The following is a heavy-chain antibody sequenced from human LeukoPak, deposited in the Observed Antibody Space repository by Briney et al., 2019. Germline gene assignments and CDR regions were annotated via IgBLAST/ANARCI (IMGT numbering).Heavy chain of an antibody. J-gene: IGHJ2*01. CDR1: GFTFSSYA. Sequence: GGSLRLSCAASGFTFSSYAMHWVRQAPGKGLEWVAVISYDGSNKYYADSVKGRFTISRDNSKNTLYLQMNSLRAEDTAVYYCARDAVPYCGGDCYLHWYFDLWGRGTLVTVSS. CDR2: ISYDGSNK. CDR3: ARDAVPYCGGDCYLHWYFDL. V-gene: IGHV3-30-3*01. D-gene: IGHD2-21*02.